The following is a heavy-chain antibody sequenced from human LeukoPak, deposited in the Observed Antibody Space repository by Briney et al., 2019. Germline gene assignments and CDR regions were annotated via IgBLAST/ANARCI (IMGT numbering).Heavy chain of an antibody. J-gene: IGHJ4*02. V-gene: IGHV4-4*07. Sequence: PSETLSLTCTVPGGSISSYYWSWIRQPAGKGLEWIGRIYTSGSTNYNPSLKSRVTMSVDTSKNQFSLKLSSVTAADTAVYYCARDFSGKTYYYDSSGYAPAYYFDYWGQGTLVTVSS. D-gene: IGHD3-22*01. CDR2: IYTSGST. CDR3: ARDFSGKTYYYDSSGYAPAYYFDY. CDR1: GGSISSYY.